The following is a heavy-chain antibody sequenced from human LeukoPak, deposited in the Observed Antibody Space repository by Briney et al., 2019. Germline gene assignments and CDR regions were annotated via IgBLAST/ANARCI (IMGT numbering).Heavy chain of an antibody. CDR2: IYFSGST. J-gene: IGHJ5*02. V-gene: IGHV4-31*03. CDR1: GGSISGGGYY. D-gene: IGHD2-2*02. CDR3: ARAQYCSRTSCYSSWFDP. Sequence: SETLSLTCSVSGGSISGGGYYWSWIRQHPGKGLDWIGYIYFSGSTYYNPSLKSRVTISVDTSKNQFSLKLSSVTAAETAIYYCARAQYCSRTSCYSSWFDPWGQGTLVTVSS.